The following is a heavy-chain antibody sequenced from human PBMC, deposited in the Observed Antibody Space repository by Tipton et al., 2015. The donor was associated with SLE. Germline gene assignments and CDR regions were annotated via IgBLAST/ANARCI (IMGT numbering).Heavy chain of an antibody. Sequence: TLSLTCAVSGFSISSGYYWGWIRQPPGKGLEWIGTIYHSGNPYYNSSLKSRLTILVDTSKNRFSLELRSVTAADTAFYYCARFSIRDDWFDPWGQGMLVTVSS. V-gene: IGHV4-38-2*01. CDR2: IYHSGNP. CDR1: GFSISSGYY. CDR3: ARFSIRDDWFDP. J-gene: IGHJ5*02. D-gene: IGHD2-21*02.